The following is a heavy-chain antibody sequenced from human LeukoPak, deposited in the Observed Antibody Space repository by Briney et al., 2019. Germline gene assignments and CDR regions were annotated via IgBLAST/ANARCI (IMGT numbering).Heavy chain of an antibody. V-gene: IGHV5-51*01. CDR2: IHPGDSDT. J-gene: IGHJ4*02. D-gene: IGHD2-8*01. CDR1: GYSFTSYW. Sequence: GESLKISSKGSGYSFTSYWIGWVRQMPGKGLEWMGIIHPGDSDTRYSPSFQGQVTISADKSISTAYLQWSSLKASDAAMYYCARLHKNNGYFDYWGQGTLVTVSS. CDR3: ARLHKNNGYFDY.